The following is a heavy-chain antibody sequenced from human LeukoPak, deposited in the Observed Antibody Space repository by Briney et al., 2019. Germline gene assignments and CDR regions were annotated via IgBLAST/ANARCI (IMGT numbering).Heavy chain of an antibody. V-gene: IGHV4-59*08. CDR1: GGSISSYY. Sequence: SETLSLTCTVSGGSISSYYWSWIRQPPGKGLEWIGYIYYSGSTNYNPSLKSRVTISVDTSKNQFSLKLSSVTAADTAVYYCARSPNYYDSSHFDYWGQGTLVTVSS. J-gene: IGHJ4*02. CDR2: IYYSGST. D-gene: IGHD3-22*01. CDR3: ARSPNYYDSSHFDY.